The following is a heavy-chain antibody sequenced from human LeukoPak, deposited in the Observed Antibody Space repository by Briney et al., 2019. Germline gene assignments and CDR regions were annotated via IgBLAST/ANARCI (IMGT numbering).Heavy chain of an antibody. V-gene: IGHV4-59*01. Sequence: SETLSLTCTVSGGSISSYYWSWIRQPPGKGLEWIGYIYYSGSTNYNPSLKSRVTISVDTSKNQFSLKLSSVTAADTAVYYCATFPYRYCSSTSCYGADYWGQGTLVTVSS. CDR2: IYYSGST. CDR3: ATFPYRYCSSTSCYGADY. CDR1: GGSISSYY. D-gene: IGHD2-2*01. J-gene: IGHJ4*02.